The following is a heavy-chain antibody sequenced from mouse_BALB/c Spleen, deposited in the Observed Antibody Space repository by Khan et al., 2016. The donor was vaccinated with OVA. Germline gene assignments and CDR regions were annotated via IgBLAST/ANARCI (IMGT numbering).Heavy chain of an antibody. J-gene: IGHJ4*01. V-gene: IGHV9-2-1*01. CDR1: GYTFTDYS. Sequence: QFQLVQSGPELKKPGETVKISCKASGYTFTDYSMHWVKQAPGKGLKWMGWINTETGEPTYADDFKGRFAFSLETSASTAYLQINNLKNEDTATAYGARRGGCYAMDYWGQGASVTVSA. CDR3: ARRGGCYAMDY. CDR2: INTETGEP.